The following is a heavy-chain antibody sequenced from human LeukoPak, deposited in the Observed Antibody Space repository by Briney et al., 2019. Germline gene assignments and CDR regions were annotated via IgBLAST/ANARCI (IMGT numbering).Heavy chain of an antibody. V-gene: IGHV1-2*02. CDR1: GYTFTGYY. CDR2: INPNSGGT. CDR3: ARAHWEADAFDI. D-gene: IGHD1-26*01. J-gene: IGHJ3*02. Sequence: ASVKVSCKASGYTFTGYYMHWVRQAPGQGLEWMGWINPNSGGTNYAQKFQGRVTMTRNTSISTAYMELSSLRSEDTAVYYCARAHWEADAFDIWGQGTMVTVSS.